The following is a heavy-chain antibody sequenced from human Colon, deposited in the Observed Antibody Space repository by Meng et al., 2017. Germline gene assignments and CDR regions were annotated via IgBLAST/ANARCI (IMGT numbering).Heavy chain of an antibody. V-gene: IGHV3-48*03. CDR2: ISSSGSTI. CDR1: GFTFSSYE. CDR3: AGRFDWLDY. J-gene: IGHJ4*02. Sequence: GGSLRLSCAASGFTFSSYEMNWVRQAPGKGLEWVSYISSSGSTIYYAGSVKGRFTISRDNAKNSLYLQMNSLRAEDTAVYYCAGRFDWLDYWGQGTLVTVSS. D-gene: IGHD3-9*01.